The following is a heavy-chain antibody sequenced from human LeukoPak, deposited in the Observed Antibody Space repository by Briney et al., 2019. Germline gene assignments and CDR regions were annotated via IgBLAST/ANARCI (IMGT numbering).Heavy chain of an antibody. D-gene: IGHD6-13*01. V-gene: IGHV3-23*01. CDR2: IGGSGDST. CDR1: GFTFSSHT. Sequence: GGSLRLSCAASGFTFSSHTMSWVRQAPGKGLEWVSAIGGSGDSTYYADSVKGRFTISRDNSQNTLYLQMNSLRAEDTAVYYCAEDPLEQLSTIYFQNWGQGTLVTVSS. CDR3: AEDPLEQLSTIYFQN. J-gene: IGHJ1*01.